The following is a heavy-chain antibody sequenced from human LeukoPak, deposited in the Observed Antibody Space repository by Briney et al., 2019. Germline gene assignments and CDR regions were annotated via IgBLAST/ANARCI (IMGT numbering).Heavy chain of an antibody. CDR3: ASPLTGTTRGGFDY. D-gene: IGHD1-7*01. CDR2: MNPNSGNT. CDR1: GYTFTGYY. V-gene: IGHV1-8*02. J-gene: IGHJ4*02. Sequence: GASVKVSCKASGYTFTGYYMHWVRQATGQGLEWMGWMNPNSGNTGYAQKFQGRVTMTRNTSISTAYMELSSLRSEDTAVYYCASPLTGTTRGGFDYWGQGTLVTVSS.